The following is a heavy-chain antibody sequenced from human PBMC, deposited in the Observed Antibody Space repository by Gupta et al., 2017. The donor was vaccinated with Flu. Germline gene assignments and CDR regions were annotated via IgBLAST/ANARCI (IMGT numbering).Heavy chain of an antibody. CDR1: GFTFSSYG. CDR2: ISYDGSNK. J-gene: IGHJ4*02. CDR3: AKASTYYYDSGGYYPGGWFDY. Sequence: QVQLVESGGGVVQPGRSLRLSCAASGFTFSSYGMHWVRPAPGKGPEWVAVISYDGSNKYYADSVKGRFTISRDNSKNTLYLQMNSLRAEDTAVYYCAKASTYYYDSGGYYPGGWFDYWGQGTLVTVSS. V-gene: IGHV3-30*18. D-gene: IGHD3-22*01.